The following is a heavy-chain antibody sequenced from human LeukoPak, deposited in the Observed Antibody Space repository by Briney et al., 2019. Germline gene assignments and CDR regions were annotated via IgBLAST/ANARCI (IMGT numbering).Heavy chain of an antibody. D-gene: IGHD6-13*01. CDR2: ISSSSSYI. CDR3: ARGIAAAGTNSY. CDR1: GFTFSSYS. J-gene: IGHJ4*02. Sequence: GGSLRLSCAASGFTFSSYSMNWVRQAPGKGLEWVSSISSSSSYIYYADSVKGRFTISRDNAKNSLYLQMNSLRAEDTAVYYCARGIAAAGTNSYWGQGTLDTVSS. V-gene: IGHV3-21*01.